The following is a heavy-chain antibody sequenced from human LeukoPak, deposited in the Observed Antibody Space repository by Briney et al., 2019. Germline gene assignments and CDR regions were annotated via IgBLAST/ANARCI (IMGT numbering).Heavy chain of an antibody. CDR2: ISYDGSNK. J-gene: IGHJ3*02. Sequence: PGRSLRLSCAASDFTFSNYAMHWVRQAPGKGLEWVAVISYDGSNKYYADSVKGRFTISRDNSKNTLYLQMNSLRAEDTAVYYCAKDASSSWSDAFDIWGQGTMVTVSS. CDR1: DFTFSNYA. D-gene: IGHD6-13*01. CDR3: AKDASSSWSDAFDI. V-gene: IGHV3-30*04.